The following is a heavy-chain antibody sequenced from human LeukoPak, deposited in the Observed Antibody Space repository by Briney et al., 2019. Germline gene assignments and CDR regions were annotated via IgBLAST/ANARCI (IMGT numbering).Heavy chain of an antibody. Sequence: SVKVSCKASGGTFSSYAISWVRQAPGQGLEWMGGIIPIFGTATYAQKFQGRVTITTDESTSTAYMELSSLRSEDTAVYYCARGESYDILTGYPALLDYWGQGTLVTVSS. J-gene: IGHJ4*02. CDR3: ARGESYDILTGYPALLDY. V-gene: IGHV1-69*05. D-gene: IGHD3-9*01. CDR1: GGTFSSYA. CDR2: IIPIFGTA.